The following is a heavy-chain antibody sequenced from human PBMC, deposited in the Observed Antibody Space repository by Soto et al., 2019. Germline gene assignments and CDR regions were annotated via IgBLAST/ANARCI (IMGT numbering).Heavy chain of an antibody. J-gene: IGHJ4*02. CDR3: ARSGYSGYALDY. Sequence: GESLKISCKGSVYSFTTSWIGWVRQMPGKCLEWMGIIFPADSDTXXSPSFQGXXTISAYKSISTXYLQRXSLKASATAXYYCARSGYSGYALDYWAQGTLVTVSS. D-gene: IGHD5-12*01. CDR1: VYSFTTSW. V-gene: IGHV5-51*01. CDR2: IFPADSDT.